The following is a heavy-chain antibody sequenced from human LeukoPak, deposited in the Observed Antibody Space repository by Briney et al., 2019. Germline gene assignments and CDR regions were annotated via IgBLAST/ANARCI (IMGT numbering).Heavy chain of an antibody. D-gene: IGHD2-2*01. J-gene: IGHJ6*03. Sequence: PGGSLRLSCAASGVTVSNNYMNWVRQAPGKGLEWVSVIYSGGITYYADSLTGRFTISRDNSKNTLYLQMNNLRAEDTAVYYCAPNLGYCSTTSCPFYYYYYMDVWGKGTTVTVSS. V-gene: IGHV3-53*01. CDR3: APNLGYCSTTSCPFYYYYYMDV. CDR1: GVTVSNNY. CDR2: IYSGGIT.